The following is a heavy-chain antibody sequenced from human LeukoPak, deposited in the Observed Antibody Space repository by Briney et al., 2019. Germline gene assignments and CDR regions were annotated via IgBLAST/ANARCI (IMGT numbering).Heavy chain of an antibody. Sequence: AAVKVSCKASGYTFTGYYMHWVRQAPGQGLEWMGWINLNSGGTNYAQKFQVRVTMTRDTSISTAYMELSRLRSDDTAVYYCARSPHILTGENFDYWGQGTLVTVSS. CDR1: GYTFTGYY. V-gene: IGHV1-2*02. J-gene: IGHJ4*02. D-gene: IGHD3-9*01. CDR2: INLNSGGT. CDR3: ARSPHILTGENFDY.